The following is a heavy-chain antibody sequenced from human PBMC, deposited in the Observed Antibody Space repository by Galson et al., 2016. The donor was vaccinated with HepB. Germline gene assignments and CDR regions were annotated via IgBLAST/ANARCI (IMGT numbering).Heavy chain of an antibody. D-gene: IGHD4-11*01. CDR2: IWFDGSNQ. CDR1: GFTFSRHG. J-gene: IGHJ4*02. CDR3: ARLTSDSRIGGYFDY. Sequence: SLRLSCAASGFTFSRHGMLWVRQAPGKGLEWVALIWFDGSNQYYTDSVKGRLTIPRDNSKNTLNLQMDSLRVEDTAVYYCARLTSDSRIGGYFDYWGQGALVTVSS. V-gene: IGHV3-33*01.